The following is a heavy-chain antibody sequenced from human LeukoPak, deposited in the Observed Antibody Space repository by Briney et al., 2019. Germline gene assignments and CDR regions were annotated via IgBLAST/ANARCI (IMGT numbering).Heavy chain of an antibody. V-gene: IGHV3-33*01. CDR3: ARDAGMVRGNDYYYYGMDV. CDR2: IWYDGSNK. D-gene: IGHD3-10*01. J-gene: IGHJ6*02. CDR1: GFTFSSYG. Sequence: GGPLRLSCAASGFTFSSYGMHWVRQAPGKGLEWVAVIWYDGSNKYYADSVKGRFAISRDNSKNTLYLQMNSLRAEDTAVYYCARDAGMVRGNDYYYYGMDVWGQGTTVTVSS.